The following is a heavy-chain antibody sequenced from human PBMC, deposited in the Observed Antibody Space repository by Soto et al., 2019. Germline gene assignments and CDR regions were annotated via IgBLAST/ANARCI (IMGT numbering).Heavy chain of an antibody. CDR3: AKDAPSHVGGWELPFDY. CDR1: GLTFGSYA. Sequence: EVQLLESGGGLVQPGGSLRLSCAASGLTFGSYAMSWVRQAPGKGLEWVSAISGSGGTTYYADSVRGRFTSSRDNSENTLYLQMNSLRADDTAVYYCAKDAPSHVGGWELPFDYWGQGTLVTVSS. V-gene: IGHV3-23*01. D-gene: IGHD2-21*01. J-gene: IGHJ4*02. CDR2: ISGSGGTT.